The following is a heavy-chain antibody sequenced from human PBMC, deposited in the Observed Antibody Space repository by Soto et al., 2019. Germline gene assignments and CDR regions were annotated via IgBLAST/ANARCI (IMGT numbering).Heavy chain of an antibody. J-gene: IGHJ3*02. CDR1: GYTFTSYS. Sequence: GASVKVSCKASGYTFTSYSMHWVRQAPGQRLEWMGWINAGNGNTKYSHKFQGRVTITRDTTASTAYMELSSLRSEDRAVYYCPRAGELAAFEIWGQGTMVTVSS. CDR2: INAGNGNT. CDR3: PRAGELAAFEI. D-gene: IGHD1-26*01. V-gene: IGHV1-3*01.